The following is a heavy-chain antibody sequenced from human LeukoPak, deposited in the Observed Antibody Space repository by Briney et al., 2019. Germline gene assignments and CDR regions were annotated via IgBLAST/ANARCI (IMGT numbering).Heavy chain of an antibody. CDR1: GGSISRSSYY. Sequence: SETLSLTCTVSGGSISRSSYYWGWIRQPPGKGLEWIGSIYYSGSTYYNPSLKSRVTISVDTSKNQFSLKLSSVTAADTAVYYCARHYCTGGSCYFDYWGQGTLVTVSS. J-gene: IGHJ4*02. V-gene: IGHV4-39*01. CDR3: ARHYCTGGSCYFDY. CDR2: IYYSGST. D-gene: IGHD2-15*01.